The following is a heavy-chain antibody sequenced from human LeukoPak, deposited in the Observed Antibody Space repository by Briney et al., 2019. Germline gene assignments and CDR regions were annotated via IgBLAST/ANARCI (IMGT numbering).Heavy chain of an antibody. J-gene: IGHJ3*02. CDR3: ARYSSGWYEAFDI. CDR2: INSDGSST. D-gene: IGHD6-19*01. CDR1: GFTFSSYS. V-gene: IGHV3-74*01. Sequence: GGSLRLSCAASGFTFSSYSMNWVRQAPGKGLVWVSRINSDGSSTTYADSVKGRFTISRDNAKNTLYLQMSSLRVEDTAVYYCARYSSGWYEAFDIWGQGTMVTVSS.